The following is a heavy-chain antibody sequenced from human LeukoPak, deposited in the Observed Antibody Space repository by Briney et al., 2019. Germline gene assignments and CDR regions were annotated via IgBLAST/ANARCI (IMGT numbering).Heavy chain of an antibody. V-gene: IGHV4-38-2*02. Sequence: SETLSLTCTASGYSISSGYYWGWIRQPPGRGLEWIGSIYHSGGTYYSPSLESRFTISVDTSKNQFSLRLTSVTAADTAIYYCTGFYAKFPTADFWGPGALVTVSS. CDR2: IYHSGGT. CDR3: TGFYAKFPTADF. D-gene: IGHD5/OR15-5a*01. J-gene: IGHJ4*02. CDR1: GYSISSGYY.